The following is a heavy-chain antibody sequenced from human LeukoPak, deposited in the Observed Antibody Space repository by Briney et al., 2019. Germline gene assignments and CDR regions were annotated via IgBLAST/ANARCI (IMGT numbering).Heavy chain of an antibody. D-gene: IGHD2-2*01. CDR3: ARSNVVVPAAISGWFDP. Sequence: ASVKVSCKASGYTFTSYDINWVRQATGQGLEWMGWINPNSGGTNYAQKFQGRVTMTRDTSISTAYMELSRLRSDDTAVYYCARSNVVVPAAISGWFDPWGQGTLVTVSS. J-gene: IGHJ5*02. CDR1: GYTFTSYD. CDR2: INPNSGGT. V-gene: IGHV1-2*02.